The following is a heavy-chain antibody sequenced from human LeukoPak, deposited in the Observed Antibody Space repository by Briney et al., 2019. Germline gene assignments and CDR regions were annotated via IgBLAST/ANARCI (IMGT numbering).Heavy chain of an antibody. D-gene: IGHD3-22*01. Sequence: GASVKVSCKASGYTFTGYYMHWVREAPGHALEWMGRINPNTGGTNYAQKFQGRVTITRDTSISTAYMELSRLRSDDTAVYYCTRDYDSSGDAFDIWGQGTMVTVSS. J-gene: IGHJ3*02. CDR1: GYTFTGYY. CDR2: INPNTGGT. V-gene: IGHV1-2*06. CDR3: TRDYDSSGDAFDI.